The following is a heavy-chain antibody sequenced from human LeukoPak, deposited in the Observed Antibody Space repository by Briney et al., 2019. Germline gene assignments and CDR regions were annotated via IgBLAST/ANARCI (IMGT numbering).Heavy chain of an antibody. D-gene: IGHD3-10*01. Sequence: GGSLRLSCAASGFTFSSYGMHWVRQAPGKGLEWVAVIWYDGSNKYYADSVKGRFTISRDNSKNTLYLQMNSLRAEDTAVYYCARDLWYYYGSGSFDYWGQGTLVTVSS. J-gene: IGHJ4*02. V-gene: IGHV3-33*01. CDR1: GFTFSSYG. CDR3: ARDLWYYYGSGSFDY. CDR2: IWYDGSNK.